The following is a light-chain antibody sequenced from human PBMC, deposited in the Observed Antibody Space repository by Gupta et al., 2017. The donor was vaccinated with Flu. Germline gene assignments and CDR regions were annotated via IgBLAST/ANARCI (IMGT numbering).Light chain of an antibody. CDR3: QQYGNSPPWT. CDR1: QSVSSSY. V-gene: IGKV3-20*01. CDR2: GAS. Sequence: EIVLTQSPGTLSLSPGEGATLSCRASQSVSSSYLAWYQQKPGQSPRLLIYGASSRATGIPDRFSGSGSGTDFTLTISRREPEDFAVYYCQQYGNSPPWTFGQGTKLEIK. J-gene: IGKJ2*02.